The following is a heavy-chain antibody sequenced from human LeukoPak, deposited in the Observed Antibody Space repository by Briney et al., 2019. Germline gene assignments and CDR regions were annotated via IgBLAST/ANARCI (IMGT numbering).Heavy chain of an antibody. J-gene: IGHJ2*01. Sequence: PSETLSLTCTVSGGSISNSISYWGWIRQPPGKGLEYIGSVYDSGSTYYNPSLKSRLTISVDTSKNQFSLKLSSVTAAEPAVYYCARVFRARYFDLWGRGTLVTVSS. CDR3: ARVFRARYFDL. V-gene: IGHV4-39*01. D-gene: IGHD3-10*02. CDR1: GGSISNSISY. CDR2: VYDSGST.